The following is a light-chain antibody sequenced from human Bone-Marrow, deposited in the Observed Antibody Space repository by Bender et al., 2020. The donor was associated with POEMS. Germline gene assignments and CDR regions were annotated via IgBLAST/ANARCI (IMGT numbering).Light chain of an antibody. J-gene: IGLJ2*01. V-gene: IGLV2-8*01. CDR3: SSYADTNSVV. Sequence: QSALTQPPSASGSPGQSVTISCTGTSSDVDAYNYVSWYQQYPGKAPRLMVYEVSKRPAGVSARFWGYMSGSTASLTVCGLQAEDDAHYYCSSYADTNSVVCGGGTRLTVL. CDR2: EVS. CDR1: SSDVDAYNY.